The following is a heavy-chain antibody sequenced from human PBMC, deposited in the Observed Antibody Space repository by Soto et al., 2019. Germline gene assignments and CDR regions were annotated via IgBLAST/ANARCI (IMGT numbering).Heavy chain of an antibody. J-gene: IGHJ6*02. CDR1: GGTFSSYA. CDR3: ARDYDFWSGYTQDYYYYGMDV. Sequence: ASVKVSCKASGGTFSSYAISWVRQAPGQGLEWMGGIIPIFGTANYAQKFQGRVTITADESTSTAYMELSSLRSEDTAVYYCARDYDFWSGYTQDYYYYGMDVWGQGTTVTVSS. D-gene: IGHD3-3*01. V-gene: IGHV1-69*13. CDR2: IIPIFGTA.